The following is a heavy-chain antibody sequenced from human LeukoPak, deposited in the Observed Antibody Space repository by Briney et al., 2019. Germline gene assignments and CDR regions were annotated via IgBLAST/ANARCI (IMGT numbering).Heavy chain of an antibody. CDR2: IYSSGST. Sequence: GGSLRLSCSASGFTVKTNYMNWVRQAPGKGLEWVSVIYSSGSTYYADSVKGRFTISRDNSKNTLYLQMNSLRAEDTAVYYCAREATVIQGAFDIWGQGTMVTVSS. CDR1: GFTVKTNY. V-gene: IGHV3-66*03. CDR3: AREATVIQGAFDI. J-gene: IGHJ3*02. D-gene: IGHD4-17*01.